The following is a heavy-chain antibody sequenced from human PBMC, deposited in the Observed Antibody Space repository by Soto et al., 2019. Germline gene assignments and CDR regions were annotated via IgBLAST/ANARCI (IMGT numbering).Heavy chain of an antibody. Sequence: GASVKVSCKASGGTFSSYAISWVRQAPGQGLEWMGGIIPIFGTANYAQKFQGRVTITADEYTSTAYMELSSLRTEDTAVYYCARGPPREYSSSWYGYGAFDIWGQGTMVTVSS. V-gene: IGHV1-69*13. J-gene: IGHJ3*02. D-gene: IGHD6-13*01. CDR2: IIPIFGTA. CDR3: ARGPPREYSSSWYGYGAFDI. CDR1: GGTFSSYA.